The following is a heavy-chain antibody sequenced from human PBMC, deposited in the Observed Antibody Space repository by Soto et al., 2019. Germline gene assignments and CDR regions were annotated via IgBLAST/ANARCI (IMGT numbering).Heavy chain of an antibody. CDR1: GFIFSSFG. CDR3: VRDLLGSGGHFDY. CDR2: IWYDGSNT. V-gene: IGHV3-33*01. Sequence: GGSLRLSCAASGFIFSSFGMHWVRQAPGKGLEWVAHIWYDGSNTYYADSVKGRFTTSRDNSRNTLYLQMNSLSAEDTAVYHCVRDLLGSGGHFDYWGQGTPVTVYS. D-gene: IGHD7-27*01. J-gene: IGHJ4*02.